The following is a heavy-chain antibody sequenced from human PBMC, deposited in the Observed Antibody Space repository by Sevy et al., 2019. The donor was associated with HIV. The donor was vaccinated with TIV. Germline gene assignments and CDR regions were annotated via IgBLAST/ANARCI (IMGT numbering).Heavy chain of an antibody. Sequence: TLSLTCTVSGGSISSGGYYWSWIRQHPGKGLEWIGYIYYSGSTYYNPSLKSRVTISVDTSKNQFSLKLSSVTAADTAVYYCARDQGGLRLGEFSLGAFDIWGQGTMVTVSS. CDR2: IYYSGST. V-gene: IGHV4-31*03. CDR1: GGSISSGGYY. CDR3: ARDQGGLRLGEFSLGAFDI. D-gene: IGHD3-16*02. J-gene: IGHJ3*02.